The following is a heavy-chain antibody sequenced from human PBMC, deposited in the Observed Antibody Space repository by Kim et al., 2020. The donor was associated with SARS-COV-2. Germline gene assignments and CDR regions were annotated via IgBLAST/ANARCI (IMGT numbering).Heavy chain of an antibody. CDR2: IYYSGST. J-gene: IGHJ5*02. CDR1: GGSISSGDYY. CDR3: ARDPGTANWFDP. Sequence: SETLSLTCTVSGGSISSGDYYWSWIRQPPGKGLEWIGYIYYSGSTYYNPSLKSRVTISVDTSKNQFSLKLSSVTAADTAVYYCARDPGTANWFDPWGQGTLVTVSS. D-gene: IGHD1-1*01. V-gene: IGHV4-30-4*01.